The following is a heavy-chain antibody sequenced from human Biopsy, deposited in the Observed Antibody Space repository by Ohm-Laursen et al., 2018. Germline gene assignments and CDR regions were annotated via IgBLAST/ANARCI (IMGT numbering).Heavy chain of an antibody. V-gene: IGHV4-59*02. J-gene: IGHJ6*02. CDR2: IYYSVMT. CDR3: ARDSGILNYGNFKYYHYYGMDV. D-gene: IGHD4-11*01. Sequence: SGTLSLTCPVSGDSVTKYYWSWIRQPPGKGLEWIGHIYYSVMTNYNPSLQSRVSISVDTSRNQVSLTLSSVTAADTAVYYCARDSGILNYGNFKYYHYYGMDVWGQGTKVTVSS. CDR1: GDSVTKYY.